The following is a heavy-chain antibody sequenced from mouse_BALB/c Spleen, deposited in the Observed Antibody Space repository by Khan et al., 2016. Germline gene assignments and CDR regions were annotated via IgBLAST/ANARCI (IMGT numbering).Heavy chain of an antibody. J-gene: IGHJ2*01. CDR3: TRGDYYGSGY. V-gene: IGHV3-1*02. D-gene: IGHD1-1*01. CDR2: IHYSGST. CDR1: GYSISSGYS. Sequence: VQLKESGPDLVKPSQSLSLTCTVTGYSISSGYSRRWIRQFPGNKLEWMAYIHYSGSTNYNPSLKSRTSITRDTSKNKFFLQLISVTTEDTATYYCTRGDYYGSGYWGQGTTLTVSS.